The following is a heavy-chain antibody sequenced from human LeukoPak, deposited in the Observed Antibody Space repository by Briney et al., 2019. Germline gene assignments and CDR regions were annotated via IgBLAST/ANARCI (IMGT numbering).Heavy chain of an antibody. D-gene: IGHD3-16*01. Sequence: SVTVSCKASGRTFSSYAISCVRQAPGQGLEWVGGIIPIFGTANYAQKFQGRVTITADDSTSTAYMELSSLRSEDTAVYYCARVPRGGDRFDPWGQGTLVTVSS. CDR3: ARVPRGGDRFDP. CDR2: IIPIFGTA. V-gene: IGHV1-69*01. J-gene: IGHJ5*02. CDR1: GRTFSSYA.